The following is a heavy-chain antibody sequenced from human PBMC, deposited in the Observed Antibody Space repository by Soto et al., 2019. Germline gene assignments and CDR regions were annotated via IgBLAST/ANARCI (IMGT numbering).Heavy chain of an antibody. CDR3: ARTDLYLFYDILTGCAFDY. D-gene: IGHD3-9*01. V-gene: IGHV4-39*01. J-gene: IGHJ4*02. Sequence: SETLSLTCTVSGGSISSSSYYWGWIRQPPGKGLEWIGSIYYSGSTYYNPSLKSRVTISVDTSKNQFSLKLSSVTAADTAVYYCARTDLYLFYDILTGCAFDYWGQGTLVTVSS. CDR2: IYYSGST. CDR1: GGSISSSSYY.